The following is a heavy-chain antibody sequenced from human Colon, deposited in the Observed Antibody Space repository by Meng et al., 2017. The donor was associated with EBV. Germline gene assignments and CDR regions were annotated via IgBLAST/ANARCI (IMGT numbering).Heavy chain of an antibody. J-gene: IGHJ4*02. Sequence: QVKLQESGPGRVTPSQTLSLTCTVSGGSISRGDYYWSWIRQPPGKGLEWIGYIYYSGSTYYNPSLKSRVTISVDTSKNQFSLKLSSVTAADTAVYYCARDRGGLGAFDYWGQGTLVTVSS. CDR2: IYYSGST. CDR3: ARDRGGLGAFDY. V-gene: IGHV4-30-4*01. CDR1: GGSISRGDYY. D-gene: IGHD2/OR15-2a*01.